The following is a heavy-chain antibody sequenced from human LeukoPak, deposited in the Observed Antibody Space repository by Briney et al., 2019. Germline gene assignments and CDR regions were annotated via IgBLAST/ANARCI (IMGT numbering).Heavy chain of an antibody. Sequence: PETLSLTCTVSRDSPSGDNCGWVRQPPGLGLGWIGYIFYTGRAKYDPSLQSRVTLTVDMSKNQVSLRLTSVTAADTAIYYCARLVDGIYTRVDSWGQGTLVTVSS. CDR3: ARLVDGIYTRVDS. CDR2: IFYTGRA. CDR1: RDSPSGDN. D-gene: IGHD3-3*02. J-gene: IGHJ4*02. V-gene: IGHV4-59*12.